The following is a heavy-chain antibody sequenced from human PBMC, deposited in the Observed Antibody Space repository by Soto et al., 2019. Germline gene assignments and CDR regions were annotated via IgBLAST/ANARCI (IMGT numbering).Heavy chain of an antibody. CDR3: ARVGPTTYSNYFWFDP. CDR1: GYTFTSYA. Sequence: ASVKVSCKASGYTFTSYAMHWVRQAPGQRLEWMGWINAGNGNTKYSQKFQGRVTITRDTSASTAYMELSSLRSEDTAVYYCARVGPTTYSNYFWFDPWGQGTLVTVSS. V-gene: IGHV1-3*01. J-gene: IGHJ5*02. D-gene: IGHD4-4*01. CDR2: INAGNGNT.